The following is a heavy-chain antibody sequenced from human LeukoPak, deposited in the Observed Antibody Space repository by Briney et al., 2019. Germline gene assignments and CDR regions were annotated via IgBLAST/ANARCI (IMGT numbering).Heavy chain of an antibody. J-gene: IGHJ6*02. D-gene: IGHD5-24*01. CDR3: ARGRDGYTDYYGMDV. CDR2: IYYSGST. Sequence: SETLSLTCTVSGGSISNYYWTWIRQPPGKGLELIGYIYYSGSTNYNYSPSLKSRVSISVDSSKNQFSLKLSSVTAADTAVYYCARGRDGYTDYYGMDVWGQGTTVTVSS. CDR1: GGSISNYY. V-gene: IGHV4-59*01.